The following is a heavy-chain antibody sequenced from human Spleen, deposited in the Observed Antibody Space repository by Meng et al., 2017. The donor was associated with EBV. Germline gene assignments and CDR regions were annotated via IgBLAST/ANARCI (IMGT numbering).Heavy chain of an antibody. CDR3: ARMVSGSSLIAGLDP. CDR1: GGSFSDFF. Sequence: VKLNRCGAGLWKPSGPLSLTCGVSGGSFSDFFWTWIRQSPGKGLEWIGEIHYLGNPTYNPSLESRATISVDTSKKHFSLSLNSVTAADTGVYYCARMVSGSSLIAGLDPWGQGTLVTVSS. CDR2: IHYLGNP. J-gene: IGHJ5*02. V-gene: IGHV4-34*01. D-gene: IGHD5-18*01.